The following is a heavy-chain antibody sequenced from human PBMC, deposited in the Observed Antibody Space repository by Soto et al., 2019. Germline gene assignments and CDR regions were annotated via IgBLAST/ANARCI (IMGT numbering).Heavy chain of an antibody. Sequence: PGGSLRLSCAASGFTVSSYAMSCVRQAPGRGLESLSAISGSGGSTYYAESVKSRVTISVDTSKNQFSLNLNSVTASDTAVYFCVSQRTTVISQAYFDYWGPGALVTVSS. CDR3: VSQRTTVISQAYFDY. V-gene: IGHV3-23*01. CDR1: GFTVSSYA. J-gene: IGHJ4*02. D-gene: IGHD4-4*01. CDR2: ISGSGGST.